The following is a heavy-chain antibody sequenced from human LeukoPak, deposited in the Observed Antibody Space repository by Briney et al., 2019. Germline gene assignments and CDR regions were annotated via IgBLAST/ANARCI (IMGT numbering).Heavy chain of an antibody. CDR1: GGSISSYY. CDR2: IYYSGST. Sequence: SETLSLTCTVSGGSISSYYWSWIRQHPGKGLEWIGYIYYSGSTYYNPSLKSRVTISVDTSKNQFSLKLSSVTAADTAVYYCARLRSPGGSGYENYFDYWGQGTLVTVSS. CDR3: ARLRSPGGSGYENYFDY. J-gene: IGHJ4*02. V-gene: IGHV4-59*06. D-gene: IGHD3-22*01.